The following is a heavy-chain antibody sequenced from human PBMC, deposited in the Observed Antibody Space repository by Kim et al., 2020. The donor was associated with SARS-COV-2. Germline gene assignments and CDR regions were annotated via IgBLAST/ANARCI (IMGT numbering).Heavy chain of an antibody. V-gene: IGHV7-4-1*02. Sequence: ASVKVSCKASGYTFTSYAMNWVRQAPGQGLEWMGWINTNTGNPTNAQGFTGRFVFSLDTSVSTAYLQISSLKAEDTAVYYCATGERRDYYGSGSLLYGMDVWGQGTTVTVSS. D-gene: IGHD3-10*01. CDR1: GYTFTSYA. J-gene: IGHJ6*02. CDR3: ATGERRDYYGSGSLLYGMDV. CDR2: INTNTGNP.